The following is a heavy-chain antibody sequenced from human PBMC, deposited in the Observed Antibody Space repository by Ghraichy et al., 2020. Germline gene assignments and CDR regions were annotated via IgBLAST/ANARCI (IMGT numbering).Heavy chain of an antibody. CDR1: GFTFSSYS. CDR2: ISSTSSYI. Sequence: GGSLRLSCAASGFTFSSYSMNWVRQAPGKGLEWVSSISSTSSYIYYADSVKGRFTISRDNAKNSLYLQMNSLRAEDTAVYYCARGRSNYDFWSGYYSRQYYFDYWGQGTLVTVSS. CDR3: ARGRSNYDFWSGYYSRQYYFDY. V-gene: IGHV3-21*01. D-gene: IGHD3-3*01. J-gene: IGHJ4*02.